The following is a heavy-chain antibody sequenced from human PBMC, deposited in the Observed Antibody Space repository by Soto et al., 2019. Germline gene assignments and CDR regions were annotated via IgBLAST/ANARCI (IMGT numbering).Heavy chain of an antibody. Sequence: ASVKVSCKASGYTFTSYGISWVRQAPGQGLEWMGWISAYNGNTNYAQKLQGRVTMTTDTSTSTAYMELSRLRSDDTAVYYCARDLAAAVQPPYYYYGMDVWGQGTTVTVSS. CDR2: ISAYNGNT. CDR1: GYTFTSYG. J-gene: IGHJ6*02. D-gene: IGHD6-13*01. CDR3: ARDLAAAVQPPYYYYGMDV. V-gene: IGHV1-18*04.